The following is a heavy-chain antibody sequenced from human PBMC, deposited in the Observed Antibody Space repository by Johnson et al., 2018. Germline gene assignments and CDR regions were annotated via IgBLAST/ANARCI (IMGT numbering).Heavy chain of an antibody. CDR3: AGDYYGSGSHGV. CDR2: ISYDGSNK. Sequence: QVQLVESGGGVVQPGRSLRLSCAASGFTFSSYAMHWVRQAPGKGLEWVAVISYDGSNKYYADSVKGRFTISRDNSKNTLYLQMNSLRAEDTAVYYCAGDYYGSGSHGVWGKGTTVTVSS. CDR1: GFTFSSYA. J-gene: IGHJ6*04. D-gene: IGHD3-10*01. V-gene: IGHV3-30-3*01.